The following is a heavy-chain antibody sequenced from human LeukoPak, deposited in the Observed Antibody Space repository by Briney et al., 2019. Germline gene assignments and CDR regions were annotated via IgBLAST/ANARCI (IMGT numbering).Heavy chain of an antibody. CDR3: ASFTSGHSGSYY. CDR2: ISPNSGGT. V-gene: IGHV1-2*02. Sequence: ASVKVSCKASGYTFTGYYMHWVRQAPGQGLEWMGWISPNSGGTNYAQKFQGRVTMTRDTSISTAYMELSRLRSDDTAVYYCASFTSGHSGSYYWGQGTLVTVSS. CDR1: GYTFTGYY. J-gene: IGHJ4*02. D-gene: IGHD1-26*01.